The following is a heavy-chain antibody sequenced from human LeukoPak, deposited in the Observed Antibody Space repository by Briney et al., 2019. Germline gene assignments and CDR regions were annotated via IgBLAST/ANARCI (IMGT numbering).Heavy chain of an antibody. CDR1: SGSISSYY. J-gene: IGHJ4*02. Sequence: PSETLSLTCTVSSGSISSYYWSWIRQPPGKGLEWIGYIYYSGSTNYNPSLKSRVTISVDTSKNQFSLKLSSVTAADTAVYYCARMYYDFWVYDYWGQGTLVTVSS. V-gene: IGHV4-59*01. CDR3: ARMYYDFWVYDY. D-gene: IGHD3-3*01. CDR2: IYYSGST.